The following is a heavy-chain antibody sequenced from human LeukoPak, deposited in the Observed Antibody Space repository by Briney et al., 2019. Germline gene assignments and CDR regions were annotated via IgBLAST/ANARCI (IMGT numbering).Heavy chain of an antibody. J-gene: IGHJ4*02. Sequence: SETLSPTCTVSGGSISSYYWSWIRQPPGKGLEWIGYIYYSGSTNYNPSLKSRVTISVDTSKNQFSLKLSSVTAADTAVYYCARGGYYDSSGPIDYWGQGTLVTVSS. D-gene: IGHD3-22*01. V-gene: IGHV4-59*01. CDR2: IYYSGST. CDR3: ARGGYYDSSGPIDY. CDR1: GGSISSYY.